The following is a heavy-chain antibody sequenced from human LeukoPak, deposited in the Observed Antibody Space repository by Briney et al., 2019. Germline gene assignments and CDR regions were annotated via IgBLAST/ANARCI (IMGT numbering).Heavy chain of an antibody. V-gene: IGHV1-2*02. J-gene: IGHJ4*02. Sequence: ASVKVSCKASGYSFTGYYMHWVRQAPGQGLEWMGWINPNSGGTNYAQKFQGRVTMTRDTSISTAYMELSRLRSDDTAVYYYARGIAAAGTGGYWGQGTLVTVSS. CDR1: GYSFTGYY. D-gene: IGHD6-13*01. CDR2: INPNSGGT. CDR3: ARGIAAAGTGGY.